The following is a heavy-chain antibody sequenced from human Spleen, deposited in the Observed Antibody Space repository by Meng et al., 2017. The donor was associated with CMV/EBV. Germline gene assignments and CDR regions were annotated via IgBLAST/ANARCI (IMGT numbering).Heavy chain of an antibody. CDR3: AKDLKVGANAEYFQH. Sequence: SGFTFSSYGMHWVRQAPGKGLEWVAFIRYDGSNKYYADSVKGRFTISRDNSKNTLYLQMNSLRAEDTAVYYCAKDLKVGANAEYFQHWGQGTLVTVSS. CDR2: IRYDGSNK. V-gene: IGHV3-30*02. D-gene: IGHD1-26*01. J-gene: IGHJ1*01. CDR1: GFTFSSYG.